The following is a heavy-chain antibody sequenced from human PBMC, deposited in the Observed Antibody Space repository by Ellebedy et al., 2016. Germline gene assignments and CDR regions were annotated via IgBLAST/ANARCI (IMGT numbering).Heavy chain of an antibody. Sequence: SETLSLXXTVSGGSISSYYWSWIRQSPGKGLEWIGEISDSGGTNYNPSLKSRVSISLDTSKTQFSLKVSSVTAADTAVYYCARGFCSSTSCRYYSHYYYMDVWGKGTTVTVSS. CDR3: ARGFCSSTSCRYYSHYYYMDV. CDR1: GGSISSYY. CDR2: ISDSGGT. V-gene: IGHV4-34*01. D-gene: IGHD2-2*01. J-gene: IGHJ6*03.